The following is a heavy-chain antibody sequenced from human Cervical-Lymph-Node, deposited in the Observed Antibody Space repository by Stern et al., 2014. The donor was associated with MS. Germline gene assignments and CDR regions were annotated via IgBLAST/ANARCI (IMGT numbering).Heavy chain of an antibody. J-gene: IGHJ4*02. Sequence: EVQLLESGGGLVKPGESLRLSCDASGFTFSHYSINWVRQAPGKCLEWISSISNHYTHTYYVDSVEGRFTISRDSAKDSVSLHMVSLRAEDTAVYYCARARVGDYARSPHLDSWGQGTLVTVSS. CDR2: ISNHYTHT. CDR1: GFTFSHYS. CDR3: ARARVGDYARSPHLDS. V-gene: IGHV3-21*01. D-gene: IGHD4-17*01.